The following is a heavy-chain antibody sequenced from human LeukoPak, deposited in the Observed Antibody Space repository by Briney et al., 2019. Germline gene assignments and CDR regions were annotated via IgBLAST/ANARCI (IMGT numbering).Heavy chain of an antibody. CDR1: GFTFSSYW. Sequence: GGSLRLSCAASGFTFSSYWMSWVRQAPGKGLEWVANIKQDGSEKYYVDSVKGRFTISRDNAKNSLYLQMNSLRAEDTAVYYCARGRDGYNWGPGRGYYYYMDVWGKGTTVTVSS. J-gene: IGHJ6*03. CDR2: IKQDGSEK. D-gene: IGHD5-24*01. V-gene: IGHV3-7*03. CDR3: ARGRDGYNWGPGRGYYYYMDV.